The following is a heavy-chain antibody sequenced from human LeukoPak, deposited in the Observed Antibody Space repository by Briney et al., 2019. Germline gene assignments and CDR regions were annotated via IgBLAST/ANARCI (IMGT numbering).Heavy chain of an antibody. CDR3: ARDLSGQYGFDI. D-gene: IGHD2/OR15-2a*01. J-gene: IGHJ3*02. CDR2: INHSGST. Sequence: PSETLSLTCAVYGGSFSGYYWSWIRQPPGKGLEWIGEINHSGSTNYNPSLKSRVTISVDTSKNQFSLKLSSVTAADTAVYYCARDLSGQYGFDIWGQGTMVTVSS. CDR1: GGSFSGYY. V-gene: IGHV4-34*01.